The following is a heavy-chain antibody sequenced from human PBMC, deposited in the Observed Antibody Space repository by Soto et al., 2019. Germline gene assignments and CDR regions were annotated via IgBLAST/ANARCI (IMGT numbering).Heavy chain of an antibody. Sequence: SVKVSCKASGGTFSSYAISWERQAPGQGLEWMGGSIPIFGTANYAHKCQGRGTSTADESTSTAYMELSSLRSEDTAVYYCARDGFFWSGQHYYYYGMDVWG. D-gene: IGHD3-3*01. J-gene: IGHJ6*02. CDR1: GGTFSSYA. CDR3: ARDGFFWSGQHYYYYGMDV. CDR2: SIPIFGTA. V-gene: IGHV1-69*13.